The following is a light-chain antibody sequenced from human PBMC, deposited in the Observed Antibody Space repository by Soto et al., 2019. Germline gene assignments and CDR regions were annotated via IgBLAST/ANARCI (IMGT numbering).Light chain of an antibody. Sequence: EIVLTQSPGTLSLSPWERASLSCRASQNVNSNYLAWYQQKPGQAPRLLIHDASSRATGIPDRFGGSGSGTDFTLTISRLEPEDFAMYYCQQYGGSPQTFGRGTKVDIK. J-gene: IGKJ1*01. CDR2: DAS. CDR1: QNVNSNY. V-gene: IGKV3-20*01. CDR3: QQYGGSPQT.